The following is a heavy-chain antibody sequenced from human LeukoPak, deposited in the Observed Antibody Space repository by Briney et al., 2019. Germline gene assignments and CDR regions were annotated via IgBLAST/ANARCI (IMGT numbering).Heavy chain of an antibody. CDR1: GGSISSSNYC. CDR2: ICYSGST. CDR3: ARRENYIPEDGFDP. J-gene: IGHJ5*02. Sequence: SETLSLTCTVSGGSISSSNYCWGWIRQPPGKGLEWIGSICYSGSTFYNPSLKSRVTLSVDTSKNQSSLKLSSVTAADTAVYYCARRENYIPEDGFDPWGQGTLVTVSS. V-gene: IGHV4-39*01. D-gene: IGHD5-24*01.